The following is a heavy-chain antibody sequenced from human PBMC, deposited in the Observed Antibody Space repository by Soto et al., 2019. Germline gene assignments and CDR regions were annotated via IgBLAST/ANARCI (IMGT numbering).Heavy chain of an antibody. J-gene: IGHJ5*02. CDR3: ARLDVGVGDNNKDWSDP. D-gene: IGHD1-26*01. CDR1: GGTFSSYA. Sequence: SVKVSCKASGGTFSSYAISWVRQAPGQGLEWMGGIIPIFGTANYAQKFQGRVTITADESTSTAYMELSSLRSEDTAVYYCARLDVGVGDNNKDWSDPWGQGTLVTGYS. V-gene: IGHV1-69*13. CDR2: IIPIFGTA.